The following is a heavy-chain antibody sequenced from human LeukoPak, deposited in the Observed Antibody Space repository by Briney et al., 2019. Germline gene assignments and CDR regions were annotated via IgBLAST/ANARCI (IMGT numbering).Heavy chain of an antibody. Sequence: GGSLRLSCVASGFTFSSYAMSWVRQAPGKGLEWVSGIFGSTDSTYYADSVKGRVTISRDNSRNTVYLQMNSLRAEDTAVYYCAKDRTYYSDFSAYYFSPPLQHYWGQGTLVTVSS. D-gene: IGHD3-22*01. CDR2: IFGSTDST. J-gene: IGHJ4*02. CDR3: AKDRTYYSDFSAYYFSPPLQHY. V-gene: IGHV3-23*01. CDR1: GFTFSSYA.